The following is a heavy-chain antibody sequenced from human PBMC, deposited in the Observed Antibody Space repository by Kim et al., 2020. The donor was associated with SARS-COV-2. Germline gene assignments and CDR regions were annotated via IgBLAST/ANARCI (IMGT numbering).Heavy chain of an antibody. CDR3: ARQKKRSIVGATPPIDY. D-gene: IGHD1-26*01. V-gene: IGHV4-39*01. Sequence: SETLSLTCTVSGGSISSSSYYWGWIRQPPGKGLEWIGSIYYSGSTYYNPSLKSRVTISVDTSKNQFSLKLSSVTAADTAVYYCARQKKRSIVGATPPIDYWGQGTLVTVSS. CDR2: IYYSGST. J-gene: IGHJ4*02. CDR1: GGSISSSSYY.